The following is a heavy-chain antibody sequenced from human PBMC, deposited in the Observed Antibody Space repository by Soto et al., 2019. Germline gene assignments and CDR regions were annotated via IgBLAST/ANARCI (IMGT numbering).Heavy chain of an antibody. V-gene: IGHV4-38-2*02. CDR1: GYSISNGSH. J-gene: IGHJ2*01. CDR3: AREVAGTGWYFDV. CDR2: ISHTGGT. Sequence: SETLSLTCNVSGYSISNGSHWGWIRQPPGEGLAWIGTISHTGGTYYNPSLKRRVTISGDTSKNQFSLKLTSVTAADTAMYYCAREVAGTGWYFDVWGRGAPVTVSS. D-gene: IGHD6-19*01.